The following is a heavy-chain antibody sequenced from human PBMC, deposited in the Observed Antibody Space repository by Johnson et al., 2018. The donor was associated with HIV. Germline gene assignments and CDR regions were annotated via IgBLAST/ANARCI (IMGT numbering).Heavy chain of an antibody. J-gene: IGHJ3*02. CDR3: AAEWEVYAFDI. CDR1: GFTFSTYG. D-gene: IGHD1-26*01. Sequence: QVQLVESGGGVVQPGRSLRLSCAASGFTFSTYGMHWVRQAPGKGLEWVAVISYDGSNKYYADSVKGRFTISRDDSDNTLSLQMNSLKTDDTAVYYCAAEWEVYAFDIWGQGTVVTVSS. V-gene: IGHV3-30*19. CDR2: ISYDGSNK.